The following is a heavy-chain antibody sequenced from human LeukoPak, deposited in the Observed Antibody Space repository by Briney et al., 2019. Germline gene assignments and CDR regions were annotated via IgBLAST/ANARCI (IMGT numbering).Heavy chain of an antibody. Sequence: GGSLRLSCAASGFTFSSYAMHWVRQAPGKGLEWVSYISSSSSTIYYADSVKGRFTISRDNAKNSLYLQMNSLRAEDTAVYYCAREYCSGGSCSIDYWGQGTLVTVSS. CDR2: ISSSSSTI. V-gene: IGHV3-48*04. J-gene: IGHJ4*02. D-gene: IGHD2-15*01. CDR3: AREYCSGGSCSIDY. CDR1: GFTFSSYA.